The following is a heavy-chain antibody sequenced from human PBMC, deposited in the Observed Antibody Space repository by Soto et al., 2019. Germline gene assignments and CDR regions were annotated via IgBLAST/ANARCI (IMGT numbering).Heavy chain of an antibody. Sequence: GGSLRLSCAASGFTFSSYWMHWVRQAPGEGLVWVSRINSDGSSTSYADSVKGRFTISRDNAKNTLYLQMNSLRAEDTAVYYCARGGYYYDSSVDYWGQGTLVTVFS. CDR1: GFTFSSYW. CDR3: ARGGYYYDSSVDY. CDR2: INSDGSST. V-gene: IGHV3-74*01. D-gene: IGHD3-22*01. J-gene: IGHJ4*02.